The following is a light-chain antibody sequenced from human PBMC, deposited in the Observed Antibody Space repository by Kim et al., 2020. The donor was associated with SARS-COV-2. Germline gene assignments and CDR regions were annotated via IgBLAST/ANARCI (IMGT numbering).Light chain of an antibody. CDR2: GSY. CDR3: QQYNDWPRT. V-gene: IGKV3-15*01. J-gene: IGKJ1*01. Sequence: EIVMTQSPATLSVSPGERATLSCMASQSVSTRLAWYQQKPGQAPRLLIYGSYARVTGIPARFSGSGSGTEFTLTISSLQSEDFAVYYCQQYNDWPRTFGQGTKVDIK. CDR1: QSVSTR.